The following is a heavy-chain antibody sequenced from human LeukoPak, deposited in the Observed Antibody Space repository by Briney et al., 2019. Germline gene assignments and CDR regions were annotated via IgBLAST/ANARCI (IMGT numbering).Heavy chain of an antibody. J-gene: IGHJ4*02. Sequence: GGSLRLSCSASGFTFSTYWMHWVRQAPGKGLVWVSHIKTDGSSTTYADSVKGRFTISRDNAKNTLYLQMNSLRAEDTAVYYCARDRGYTQDYWGQGTLVTVSS. CDR3: ARDRGYTQDY. D-gene: IGHD5-12*01. V-gene: IGHV3-74*01. CDR1: GFTFSTYW. CDR2: IKTDGSST.